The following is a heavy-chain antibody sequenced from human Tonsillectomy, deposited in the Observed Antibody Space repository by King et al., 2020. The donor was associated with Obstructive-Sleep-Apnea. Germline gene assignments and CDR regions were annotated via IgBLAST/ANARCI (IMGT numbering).Heavy chain of an antibody. V-gene: IGHV3-48*04. Sequence: VQLVESGGGLVQPGGSLRLSCAASGFTFSGYNMNWVRQAPGKGLEWVSYISSSSSTIYYADSGKGRFTISRDNAKNSLYLQMNSLRAEDTAVYYCARDLVPDAFDIWGQGTMVTVSS. CDR1: GFTFSGYN. CDR3: ARDLVPDAFDI. CDR2: ISSSSSTI. D-gene: IGHD6-13*01. J-gene: IGHJ3*02.